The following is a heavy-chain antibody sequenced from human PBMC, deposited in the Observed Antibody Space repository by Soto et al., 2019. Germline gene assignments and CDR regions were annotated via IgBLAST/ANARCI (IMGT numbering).Heavy chain of an antibody. D-gene: IGHD3-3*01. V-gene: IGHV3-23*01. CDR2: ISGSGGST. CDR1: GFTFSSYA. J-gene: IGHJ6*02. Sequence: PGGSLRLSCAASGFTFSSYAMSWVRQAPGKGLEWVSAISGSGGSTYYADSVKGRFTISRDNSKNTLYLQMNSLRAEDTAVYYCAKGLGIITIFGVVITDQTLYGMDVWGQGTTVTVSS. CDR3: AKGLGIITIFGVVITDQTLYGMDV.